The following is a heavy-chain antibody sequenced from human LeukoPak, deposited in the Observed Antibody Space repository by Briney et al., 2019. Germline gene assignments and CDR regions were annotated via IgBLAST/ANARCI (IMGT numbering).Heavy chain of an antibody. D-gene: IGHD6-19*01. CDR3: AKDHSSSGWYDAFDI. CDR2: ISGSGGST. V-gene: IGHV3-23*01. CDR1: GFTFSSYG. Sequence: GGSLRLSCAASGFTFSSYGMSWVRQAPGKGLEWVSAISGSGGSTYYADSVKGRFTISRDNSKNTLYLQMNSLRAEDTAVHYCAKDHSSSGWYDAFDIWGQGTMVTVSS. J-gene: IGHJ3*02.